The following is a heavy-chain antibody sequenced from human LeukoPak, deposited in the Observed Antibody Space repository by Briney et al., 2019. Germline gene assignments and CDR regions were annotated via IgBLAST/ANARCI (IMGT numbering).Heavy chain of an antibody. CDR1: GGSISSSSYY. Sequence: PSETLSLTCTVSGGSISSSSYYWGWIRQPPGKGLEWIGSIYYSGSTYYNPSLKSRVTISVDTSKNQFSLKLSSVTAADTAVYYCARGRVPGLRYFDWLSYYFDYWGQGTLVTVSS. V-gene: IGHV4-39*07. J-gene: IGHJ4*02. D-gene: IGHD3-9*01. CDR3: ARGRVPGLRYFDWLSYYFDY. CDR2: IYYSGST.